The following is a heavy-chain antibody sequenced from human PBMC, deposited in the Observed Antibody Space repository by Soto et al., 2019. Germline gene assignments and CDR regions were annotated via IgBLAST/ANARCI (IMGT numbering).Heavy chain of an antibody. CDR3: ARGAYGDYSIRGFDP. D-gene: IGHD4-17*01. CDR2: IYYSGNT. Sequence: QVQLQESGPGLVKPSQTLSLTCSVSGVSISSGGYYWSWIRQHPGKGLEWIGYIYYSGNTYYNPSLKSRITISLDPSKDQFFLNLSSVTAADTAVYYCARGAYGDYSIRGFDPWGQGILVTVSS. V-gene: IGHV4-31*03. CDR1: GVSISSGGYY. J-gene: IGHJ5*02.